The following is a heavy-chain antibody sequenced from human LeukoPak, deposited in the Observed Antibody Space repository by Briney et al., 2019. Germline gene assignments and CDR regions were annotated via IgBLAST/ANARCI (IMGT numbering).Heavy chain of an antibody. J-gene: IGHJ6*03. Sequence: GASVKVSCKASGYTFTSYAMHWVRQAPGQRLEWMGWINAGNGNTKYSQKLQGRVTMTTDTSTSTAYMELRSLRSDDTAVYYCARILYWNYDRSTPHMDVWGKGTTVTVSS. CDR3: ARILYWNYDRSTPHMDV. CDR1: GYTFTSYA. D-gene: IGHD1-7*01. CDR2: INAGNGNT. V-gene: IGHV1-3*01.